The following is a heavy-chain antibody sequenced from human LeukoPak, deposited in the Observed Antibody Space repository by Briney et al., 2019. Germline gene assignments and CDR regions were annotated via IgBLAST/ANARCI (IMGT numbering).Heavy chain of an antibody. V-gene: IGHV3-23*01. CDR1: GFTFSSYA. D-gene: IGHD6-19*01. J-gene: IGHJ4*02. Sequence: GGSLRLSCAASGFTFSSYAMSWVRQAPGKGLEWVSAISGSGGSTYYADSVKGRFTISRDNSKNTLYLQMNSLRAEDTAVYYRAKRIAVAGTYTLDYWGQGTLVTVSS. CDR3: AKRIAVAGTYTLDY. CDR2: ISGSGGST.